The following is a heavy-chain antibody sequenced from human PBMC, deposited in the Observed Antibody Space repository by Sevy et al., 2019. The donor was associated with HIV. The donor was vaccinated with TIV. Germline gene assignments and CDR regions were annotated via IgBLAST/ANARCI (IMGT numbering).Heavy chain of an antibody. CDR2: VDDGGNT. J-gene: IGHJ5*02. D-gene: IGHD3-3*01. V-gene: IGHV4-34*01. CDR1: GGSFSGYY. Sequence: SETLSLTCGVYGGSFSGYYWSWIRQSPGKGLEWIGEVDDGGNTNYNPSLKSRVTISGDTSKSQFSLNLSSVTAADTAVYYCARLSAWSSRGFDPWGQGTLVTVSS. CDR3: ARLSAWSSRGFDP.